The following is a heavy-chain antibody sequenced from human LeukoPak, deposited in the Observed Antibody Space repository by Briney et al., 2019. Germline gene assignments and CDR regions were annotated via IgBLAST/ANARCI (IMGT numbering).Heavy chain of an antibody. D-gene: IGHD3-10*01. CDR3: ARDGGSGSPLGGHYYYGMDV. J-gene: IGHJ6*02. CDR2: LYTGDNT. CDR1: GGSISSSSYY. V-gene: IGHV3-66*01. Sequence: ETLSLTCTVSGGSISSSSYYWGWIRQPPGKGLEWVAFLYTGDNTYYADSVKDRFTISRDNSKNTLYLQMNSLRAEDTAVYYCARDGGSGSPLGGHYYYGMDVWGQGTTVTVSS.